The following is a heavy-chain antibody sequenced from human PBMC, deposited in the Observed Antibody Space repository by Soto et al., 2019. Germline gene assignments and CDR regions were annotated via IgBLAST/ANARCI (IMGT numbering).Heavy chain of an antibody. Sequence: ESGGGLVKPGGSLRVSCAASGFTFSNAWMNWVRQAPGKGLEWVGRIKSKTDGETTDYAAPVKGRFTISRDDSKNTLYLQMNSLKTEDTAVYYCTTRAASGYWGQGTLVTVSS. CDR2: IKSKTDGETT. V-gene: IGHV3-15*07. CDR3: TTRAASGY. CDR1: GFTFSNAW. D-gene: IGHD6-25*01. J-gene: IGHJ4*02.